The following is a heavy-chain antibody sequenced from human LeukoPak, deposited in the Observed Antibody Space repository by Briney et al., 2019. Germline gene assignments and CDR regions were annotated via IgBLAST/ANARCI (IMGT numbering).Heavy chain of an antibody. CDR3: ARGALYNWNHVLFDY. V-gene: IGHV1-2*02. CDR2: INPNSGGT. CDR1: GYTFTGYY. Sequence: GASVKVSCKASGYTFTGYYMHWVRQAPGQGLEWMGWINPNSGGTNYAQKFQGRVTMARDTSISTAYMELSRLRSDDTAVYYCARGALYNWNHVLFDYWGQGTLVTVSS. J-gene: IGHJ4*02. D-gene: IGHD1-14*01.